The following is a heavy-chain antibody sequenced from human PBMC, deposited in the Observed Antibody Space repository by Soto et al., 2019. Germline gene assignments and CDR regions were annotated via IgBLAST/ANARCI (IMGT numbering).Heavy chain of an antibody. CDR3: TTGLLRSVPAFAI. V-gene: IGHV3-15*07. D-gene: IGHD2-15*01. J-gene: IGHJ3*02. Sequence: KGLEWVGRIKSKTDGGTTDYAAPVKGRFTISRDDSKNTLYLQMNSLKTEDTVFFYSTTGLLRSVPAFAILLQGTIVTVFS. CDR2: IKSKTDGGTT.